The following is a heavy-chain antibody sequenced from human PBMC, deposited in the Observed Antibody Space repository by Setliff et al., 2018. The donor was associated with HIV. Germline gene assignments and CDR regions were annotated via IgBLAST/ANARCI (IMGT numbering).Heavy chain of an antibody. V-gene: IGHV4-59*04. CDR1: GGSITSHY. J-gene: IGHJ4*02. Sequence: SETLSLTCTISGGSITSHYWSWIRQSPRTGLEWIGSIFYNGMAYYNPSLKSRVTMSVDTSKNQFSLNLTSVTAADTAVYYCARASVVHAIAVGYWGQGALVTVSS. CDR3: ARASVVHAIAVGY. CDR2: IFYNGMA. D-gene: IGHD2-15*01.